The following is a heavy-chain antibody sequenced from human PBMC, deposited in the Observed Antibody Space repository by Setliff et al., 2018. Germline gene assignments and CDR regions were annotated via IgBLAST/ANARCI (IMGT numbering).Heavy chain of an antibody. CDR2: IYHSGST. CDR3: ARVPYYYRWDY. CDR1: GGSISSSNW. Sequence: PSETLSLTCAVSGGSISSSNWWSWVRQPPGKGLEWIGEIYHSGSTNYNPSLKSRVAISVDTSENQFSLRLNSVTAADTAVYYCARVPYYYRWDYWGQGTLVTVSS. J-gene: IGHJ4*02. V-gene: IGHV4-4*02. D-gene: IGHD1-26*01.